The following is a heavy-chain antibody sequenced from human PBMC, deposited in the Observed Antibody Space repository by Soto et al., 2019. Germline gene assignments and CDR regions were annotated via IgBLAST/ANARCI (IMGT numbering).Heavy chain of an antibody. J-gene: IGHJ6*02. V-gene: IGHV3-23*01. CDR2: ISGSGGST. CDR1: GFTFSSYA. Sequence: EVQLLESGGGLVQPGGSLRLSCAASGFTFSSYAMSWVRQAPGKGLEWVSAISGSGGSTYYADSVKGRFTISRDNSKKTLYLQMNSLRAEDTAVYYCAKVSCTNGVCYYYGMDVWGQGTTVTVSS. CDR3: AKVSCTNGVCYYYGMDV. D-gene: IGHD2-8*01.